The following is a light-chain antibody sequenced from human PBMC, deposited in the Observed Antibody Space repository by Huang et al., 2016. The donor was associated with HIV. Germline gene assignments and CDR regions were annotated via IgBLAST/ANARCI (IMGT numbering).Light chain of an antibody. CDR3: LQTNSFPYT. Sequence: DIQMTQSPSSVTASVGDRVTITCRAIQGIDSWLAWYQQRPGKAPKVLIYAPSSLQGGVPSRFSGSGSGTDFSLTINTLQPEDFATYYCLQTNSFPYTFGQGTNLEI. J-gene: IGKJ2*01. CDR1: QGIDSW. V-gene: IGKV1D-12*01. CDR2: APS.